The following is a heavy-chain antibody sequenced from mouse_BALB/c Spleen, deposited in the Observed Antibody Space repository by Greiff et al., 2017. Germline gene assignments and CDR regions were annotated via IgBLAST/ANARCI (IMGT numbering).Heavy chain of an antibody. Sequence: EVQLQESGTVLARPGASVKMSCKASGYTFTSYWMHWVKQRPGQGLEWIGAIYPGNSDTSYNQKFKGKAKLTAVTSTSTAYMELSSLTNEDSAVYYCTGRYGNYVYFDVWGAGTTVTVSS. J-gene: IGHJ1*01. CDR2: IYPGNSDT. CDR3: TGRYGNYVYFDV. V-gene: IGHV1-5*01. D-gene: IGHD2-10*02. CDR1: GYTFTSYW.